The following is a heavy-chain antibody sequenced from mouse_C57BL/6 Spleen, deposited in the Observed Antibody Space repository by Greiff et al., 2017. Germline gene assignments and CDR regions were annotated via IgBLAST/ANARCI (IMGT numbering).Heavy chain of an antibody. V-gene: IGHV14-4*01. CDR1: GFNIKDDY. Sequence: EVKLQESGAELVRPGASVKLSCTASGFNIKDDYMHWVKQRPEQGLEWIGWIDPENGDTEYASKFQGKATITADTSSNTAYLQLSSLTSEDTAVYYCTTGYGNKYYYAMDYWGQGTSVTVSS. CDR3: TTGYGNKYYYAMDY. J-gene: IGHJ4*01. CDR2: IDPENGDT. D-gene: IGHD2-10*02.